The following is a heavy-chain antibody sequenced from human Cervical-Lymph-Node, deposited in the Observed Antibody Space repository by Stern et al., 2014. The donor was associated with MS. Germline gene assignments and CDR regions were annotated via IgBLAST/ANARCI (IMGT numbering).Heavy chain of an antibody. J-gene: IGHJ4*02. Sequence: VQLVESGGGVVQPGGSLRLSCAASGFTFSSYAMYWVRQAPGKGLEWVAVISYDGSNKYYADSVKGRFTISRDNSKKTLYLQMNSLRAEDTAVYYCAREMIAAAGTIPFDYWGQGTLVTVSS. D-gene: IGHD6-13*01. CDR3: AREMIAAAGTIPFDY. CDR2: ISYDGSNK. V-gene: IGHV3-30*01. CDR1: GFTFSSYA.